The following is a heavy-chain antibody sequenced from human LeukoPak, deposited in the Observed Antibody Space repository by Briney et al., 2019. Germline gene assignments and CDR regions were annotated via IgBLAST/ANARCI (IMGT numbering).Heavy chain of an antibody. Sequence: SETLSLTCTVSGGSISSYYWSWIRQPAGKGLEWIGRIYTSGSTNYNPPLKSRVTMSVDTSKNQFSLKLSSVTAADTAVYYCARDGRYYGSGSYYTYYYYGMDVWGQGTTVTVSS. CDR1: GGSISSYY. CDR2: IYTSGST. D-gene: IGHD3-10*01. CDR3: ARDGRYYGSGSYYTYYYYGMDV. V-gene: IGHV4-4*07. J-gene: IGHJ6*02.